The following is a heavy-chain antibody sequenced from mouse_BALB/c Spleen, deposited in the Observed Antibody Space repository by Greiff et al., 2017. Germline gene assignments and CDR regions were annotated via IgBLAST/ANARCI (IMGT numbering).Heavy chain of an antibody. Sequence: VQGVESGAELMKPGASVKISCKATGYTFSSYWIEWVKQRPGHGLEWIGEILPGSGSTNYNEKFKGKATFTADTSSNTAYMQLSSLTSEDSAVYYCARGELRRAMDDWGQGTSVTVSS. V-gene: IGHV1-9*01. CDR3: ARGELRRAMDD. CDR1: GYTFSSYW. D-gene: IGHD1-1*01. J-gene: IGHJ4*01. CDR2: ILPGSGST.